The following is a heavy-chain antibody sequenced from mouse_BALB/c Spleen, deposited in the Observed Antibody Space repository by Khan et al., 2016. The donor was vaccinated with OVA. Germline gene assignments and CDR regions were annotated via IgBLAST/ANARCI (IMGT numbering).Heavy chain of an antibody. CDR3: ARKTTTAPYYAMDS. D-gene: IGHD1-2*01. CDR1: GYTFTDYS. J-gene: IGHJ4*01. V-gene: IGHV9-2-1*01. Sequence: QIQLVQSGPELKKPGETVKISCKASGYTFTDYSMHWVKQAPGKGLKWMGWINTETGEPTYADDFKGRFAFSLETSASTAYLQINNLKNEDTATYFCARKTTTAPYYAMDSWGQGTSVTVSS. CDR2: INTETGEP.